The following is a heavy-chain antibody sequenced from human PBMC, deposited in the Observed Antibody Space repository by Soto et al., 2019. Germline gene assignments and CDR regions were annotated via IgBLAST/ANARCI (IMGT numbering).Heavy chain of an antibody. CDR3: VRDKGSPNWPSFDY. D-gene: IGHD2-2*01. CDR1: GFTFSSYG. CDR2: ITGSSTNI. Sequence: GGSLRLSCVASGFTFSSYGMDWVRQAPGKALEWVSYITGSSTNIHYADSVQGRFTISRDNDKNSLYLQMNSLRAEDTAVYYCVRDKGSPNWPSFDYWGHGILVTVSS. V-gene: IGHV3-48*01. J-gene: IGHJ4*01.